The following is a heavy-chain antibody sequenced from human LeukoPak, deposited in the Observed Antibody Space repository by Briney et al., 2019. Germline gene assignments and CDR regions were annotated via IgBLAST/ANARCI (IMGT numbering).Heavy chain of an antibody. J-gene: IGHJ4*02. CDR3: AKTRPLDSSSWSHGDY. Sequence: GGSLRLSCAASGFTFSSYAMSWVRQAPGKGLEWVSAISGSGDSTYYGDSVKGRFTISRDNSKNTPYLQMNSLRAEDTAVYHCAKTRPLDSSSWSHGDYWGQGTLVTVSS. D-gene: IGHD6-13*01. CDR2: ISGSGDST. CDR1: GFTFSSYA. V-gene: IGHV3-23*01.